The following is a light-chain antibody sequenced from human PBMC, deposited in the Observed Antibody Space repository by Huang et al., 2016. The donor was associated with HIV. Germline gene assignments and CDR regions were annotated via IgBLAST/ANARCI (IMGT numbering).Light chain of an antibody. V-gene: IGKV3-15*01. Sequence: EIVMTQSPATLSVSPGQRVTLSCRANRSVSTNLDGYQQSNGQAPRLRLYGSSTRAPCIPARFSGSGSGTDFSLTISSLQSEDFALYYCHQYNIWLLSFGGGTRV. J-gene: IGKJ4*01. CDR1: RSVSTN. CDR3: HQYNIWLLS. CDR2: GSS.